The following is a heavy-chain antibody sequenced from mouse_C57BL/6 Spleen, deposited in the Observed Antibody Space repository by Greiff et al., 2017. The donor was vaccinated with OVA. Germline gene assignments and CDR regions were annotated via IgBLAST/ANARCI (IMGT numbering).Heavy chain of an antibody. D-gene: IGHD1-1*01. Sequence: EVKVVESGGDLVKPGGSLKLSCAASGFTFSSYGMSWVRQTPDKRLEWVATISSGGSYTYYPDSVKGRFTFTRDNAKNTLYLQMSSLKSEDTAMYYCARRGYYGSSYWAMDYWGQGTSVTVSS. V-gene: IGHV5-6*01. CDR3: ARRGYYGSSYWAMDY. J-gene: IGHJ4*01. CDR1: GFTFSSYG. CDR2: ISSGGSYT.